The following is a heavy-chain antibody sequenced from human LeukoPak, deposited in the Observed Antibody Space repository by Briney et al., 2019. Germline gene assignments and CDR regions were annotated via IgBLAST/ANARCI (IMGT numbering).Heavy chain of an antibody. CDR3: ARGKSDVDAFDI. CDR2: IIPIFGTA. CDR1: GGTFSSYA. Sequence: SVKVSCKASGGTFSSYAISWVRQAPGQGLEWMGEIIPIFGTANYAQKFQGRVTITADESTSTAYMELSSLRSEDTAVYYCARGKSDVDAFDIWGQGTMVTVSS. V-gene: IGHV1-69*13. J-gene: IGHJ3*02.